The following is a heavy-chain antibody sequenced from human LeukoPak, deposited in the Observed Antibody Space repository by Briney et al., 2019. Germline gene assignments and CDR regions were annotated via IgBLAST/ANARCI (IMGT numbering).Heavy chain of an antibody. CDR1: GFTFSNYA. D-gene: IGHD4-17*01. J-gene: IGHJ4*02. CDR3: ARGLDYGDYFDY. V-gene: IGHV3-33*01. CDR2: IWYDGSKK. Sequence: GGSLRLSCEASGFTFSNYAIHWVRQAPGKGLEWVAVIWYDGSKKFYEDSAKGRFIISRDNSRNMVYLQMNSLRVDDTAVYYCARGLDYGDYFDYWGQGTLVTVSS.